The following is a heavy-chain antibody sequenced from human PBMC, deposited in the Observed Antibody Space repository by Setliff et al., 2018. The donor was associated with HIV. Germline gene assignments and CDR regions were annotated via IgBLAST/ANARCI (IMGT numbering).Heavy chain of an antibody. D-gene: IGHD6-19*01. Sequence: LRLSCAASGFTFSSYAMSWVRQAPGKGLEWVSGISDSGGSTYYGDSVKGRFTISRDNSKNTVYLQMNSLTTEDTAVYYCARDKGSSGWSAWGQGTLVTVS. CDR2: ISDSGGST. V-gene: IGHV3-23*01. J-gene: IGHJ5*02. CDR1: GFTFSSYA. CDR3: ARDKGSSGWSA.